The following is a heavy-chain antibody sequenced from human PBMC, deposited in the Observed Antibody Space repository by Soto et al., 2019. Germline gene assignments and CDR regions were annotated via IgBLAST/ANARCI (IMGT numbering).Heavy chain of an antibody. J-gene: IGHJ6*02. CDR3: TRIPKELCLEWLIVGGMDV. CDR1: GFTFSNYA. D-gene: IGHD3-3*01. CDR2: ISASAGST. V-gene: IGHV3-23*01. Sequence: PGGSLRLSCAASGFTFSNYAMTWVRQAPGKGLEWVSTISASAGSTYYADAVKGLSTILREKSQNTLNRQMNSLRAEDTALYCCTRIPKELCLEWLIVGGMDVWGQGTTVTVSS.